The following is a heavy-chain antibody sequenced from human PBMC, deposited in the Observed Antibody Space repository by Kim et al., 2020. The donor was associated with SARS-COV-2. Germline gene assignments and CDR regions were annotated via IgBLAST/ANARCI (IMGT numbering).Heavy chain of an antibody. V-gene: IGHV7-4-1*02. CDR3: ARVIWGTYRYTDS. CDR1: GYTFTNNA. J-gene: IGHJ4*02. Sequence: ASVKVSCKASGYTFTNNAISWVRQAPGQGLEWMGWINTDTGNPTYAQAFTRRFVFSVDTSFTTAYLQISSLEAEDTALYYCARVIWGTYRYTDSWGQGTL. D-gene: IGHD3-16*02. CDR2: INTDTGNP.